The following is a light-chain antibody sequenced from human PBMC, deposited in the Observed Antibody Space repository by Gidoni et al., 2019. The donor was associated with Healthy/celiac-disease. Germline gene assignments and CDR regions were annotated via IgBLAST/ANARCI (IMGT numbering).Light chain of an antibody. V-gene: IGKV3-15*01. J-gene: IGKJ4*01. CDR2: GAS. CDR3: QQYNNWPLLT. Sequence: EIVLTQSPATLSVSPGERATLSCRASQSVSSNLAWYQQNPGQAPRLLIYGASTRATGLPARVSGSGSGTEFTLTISSLQSEDFAVYYCQQYNNWPLLTFGGGTKVEIK. CDR1: QSVSSN.